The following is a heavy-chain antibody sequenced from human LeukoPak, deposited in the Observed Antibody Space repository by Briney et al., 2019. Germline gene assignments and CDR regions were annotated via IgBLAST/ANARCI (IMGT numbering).Heavy chain of an antibody. J-gene: IGHJ4*02. CDR2: IYSGGFT. CDR1: GFTVSTNY. Sequence: GGSLRLSCAASGFTVSTNYMSWVRQAPGKGLEWVSVIYSGGFTYYADSMKGRFTISRDNSKNTLYLQMNSLRAEDTAVYYCARSRVITGTTYYFDFWGQGTLVTVSS. CDR3: ARSRVITGTTYYFDF. V-gene: IGHV3-53*01. D-gene: IGHD1-1*01.